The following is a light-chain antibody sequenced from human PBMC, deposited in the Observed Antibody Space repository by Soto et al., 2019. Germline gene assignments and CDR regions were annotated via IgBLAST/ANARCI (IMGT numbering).Light chain of an antibody. J-gene: IGKJ1*01. CDR2: AAT. V-gene: IGKV1-39*01. CDR3: QQGYNTFWT. Sequence: HXPXSLSALVGDSVTVTCRASQPIGTSLHWYQQKAGKAPKVLISAATKLQSGVPSRFSGSGSGTDFTLTISNLQPEDSATYYCQQGYNTFWTFGRGTKV. CDR1: QPIGTS.